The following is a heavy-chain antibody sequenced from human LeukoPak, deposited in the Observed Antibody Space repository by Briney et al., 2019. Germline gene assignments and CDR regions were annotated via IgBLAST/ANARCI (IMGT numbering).Heavy chain of an antibody. V-gene: IGHV3-48*03. CDR1: GFTFSRYD. CDR2: ISGSNI. J-gene: IGHJ4*02. CDR3: ARVRTFDY. Sequence: GGSLRLSCVASGFTFSRYDMNWVRQAPGKGLEWVSFISGSNIYYADSVKGRFTISRDNAKNSLYLQMNSLRDEDTAVYYCARVRTFDYWGQGTRVTVSS.